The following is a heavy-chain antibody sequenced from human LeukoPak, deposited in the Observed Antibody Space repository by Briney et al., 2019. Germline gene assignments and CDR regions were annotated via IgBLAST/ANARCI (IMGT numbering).Heavy chain of an antibody. D-gene: IGHD3-10*01. CDR3: ARTGVTMVRGVLDV. CDR1: GFTFSSYA. J-gene: IGHJ6*02. Sequence: GGSLRLSCAASGFTFSSYAMHWVRQAPGKGLEWVAVISYDGSNKYYADSVKGRFTISRDNSKNTLYLQMNSLRAEDTAVYYCARTGVTMVRGVLDVWGQGTTVTVSS. CDR2: ISYDGSNK. V-gene: IGHV3-30-3*01.